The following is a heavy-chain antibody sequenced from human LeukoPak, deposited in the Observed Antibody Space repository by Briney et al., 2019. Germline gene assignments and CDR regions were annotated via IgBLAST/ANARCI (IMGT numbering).Heavy chain of an antibody. J-gene: IGHJ4*02. V-gene: IGHV3-7*01. CDR2: IKQDGYER. Sequence: GRSLRLSCAASGFTLSGYWTSWVRQTPEKGLEWVANIKQDGYERYHVDFVKGRFTISRDNAKNSLYLQMNSLRAEDTAVYYCARAYCDYWGQGTLVTVSS. CDR3: ARAYCDY. CDR1: GFTLSGYW.